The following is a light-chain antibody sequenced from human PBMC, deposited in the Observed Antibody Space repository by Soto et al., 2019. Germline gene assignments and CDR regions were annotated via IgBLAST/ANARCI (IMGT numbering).Light chain of an antibody. J-gene: IGLJ2*01. V-gene: IGLV2-14*01. CDR3: CSYTSLSTVV. CDR2: AVS. Sequence: QSALTQPASVSGSPGQSITVSCTGTSSDVGGYNHVSWYQHSPDKAPKLILFAVSDRPSGVSHRFSGSKSGNTASLTISGLQADDEADYYCCSYTSLSTVVFAGGTKLTVL. CDR1: SSDVGGYNH.